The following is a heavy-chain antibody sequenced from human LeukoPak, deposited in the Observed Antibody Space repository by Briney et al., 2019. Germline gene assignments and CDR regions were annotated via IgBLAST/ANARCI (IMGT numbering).Heavy chain of an antibody. CDR2: IDQGGSTK. Sequence: GGSLRLSCAASGFTFNTYWMIWVRQAPGKGLEWVANIDQGGSTKYYVDSLKGRFTISRDNAKNSLYLQMNSLRAEDTALYYCARDSLYYDILTGYSYYYYYMDVWGKGTTVTVSS. J-gene: IGHJ6*03. CDR3: ARDSLYYDILTGYSYYYYYMDV. V-gene: IGHV3-7*03. CDR1: GFTFNTYW. D-gene: IGHD3-9*01.